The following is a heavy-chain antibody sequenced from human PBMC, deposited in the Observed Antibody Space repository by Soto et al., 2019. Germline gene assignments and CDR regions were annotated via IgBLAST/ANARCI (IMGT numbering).Heavy chain of an antibody. J-gene: IGHJ5*02. CDR3: ARDAPLRGGDDEWFDP. Sequence: QVQLQESGPGLVKPSQTLSLTCTVSGGSISSGGYYWSWIRQHPGKGLEWIGYIYYSGSTYYNPSLKSRVTTSVDTSKNQFSLKLSSVTAADTAVYYCARDAPLRGGDDEWFDPWGQGTLVTVSS. V-gene: IGHV4-31*03. CDR2: IYYSGST. D-gene: IGHD2-21*02. CDR1: GGSISSGGYY.